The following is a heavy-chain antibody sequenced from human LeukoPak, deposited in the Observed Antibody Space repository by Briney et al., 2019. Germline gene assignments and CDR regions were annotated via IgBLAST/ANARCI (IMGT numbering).Heavy chain of an antibody. CDR1: GFTFSSYA. Sequence: PGGSLRLSCAASGFTFSSYAMNWVRQAPGRGLEWVSAISGSSGSTYYADSVKGRFTISRDNSKNTLYLQMNSLRAEDTAVYYCAKADRGWGVISKDWGQGTLVTVSS. CDR3: AKADRGWGVISKD. V-gene: IGHV3-23*01. D-gene: IGHD3-10*01. CDR2: ISGSSGST. J-gene: IGHJ4*02.